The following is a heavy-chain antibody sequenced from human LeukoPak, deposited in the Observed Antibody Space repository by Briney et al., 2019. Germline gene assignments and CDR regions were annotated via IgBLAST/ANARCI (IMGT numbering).Heavy chain of an antibody. D-gene: IGHD3-10*01. CDR3: VGGGLLYFDY. V-gene: IGHV3-48*03. J-gene: IGHJ4*02. CDR2: ITGSGSAI. Sequence: PGGSLRLSCTASGFTFSVFAMNRVRQAPGKGLEWLSYITGSGSAIYYADSVKGRFTISRDNAKNSLYLQMNSLRAEDTAVYYCVGGGLLYFDYWGQGTLVTVSS. CDR1: GFTFSVFA.